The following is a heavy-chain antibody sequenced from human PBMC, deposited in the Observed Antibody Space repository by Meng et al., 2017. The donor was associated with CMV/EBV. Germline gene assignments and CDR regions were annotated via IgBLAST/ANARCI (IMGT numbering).Heavy chain of an antibody. CDR1: GFTFSSYA. D-gene: IGHD1-26*01. J-gene: IGHJ4*02. CDR2: IYSGGSST. CDR3: AKDSGSYPFDY. V-gene: IGHV3-23*03. Sequence: GESLKISCAASGFTFSSYAMSWVRQDPGKGLEWVSVIYSGGSSTYYADSVKGRFTISRDNSKNTLYLQMNSLRAEDTAVYYCAKDSGSYPFDYWGQGTLVTVSS.